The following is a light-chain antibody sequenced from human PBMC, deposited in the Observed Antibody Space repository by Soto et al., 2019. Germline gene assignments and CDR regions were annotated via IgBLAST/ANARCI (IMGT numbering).Light chain of an antibody. J-gene: IGKJ1*01. V-gene: IGKV3-15*01. CDR3: QQRSTWSPWT. CDR2: DAS. Sequence: IVVTQSPATLSVSPGDRVTLSCRASQGVGSNLAWYQQRPGQAPRLLIYDASTRATGIPDRFSGSGSGTECTLTISSLEPEDFAVYYCQQRSTWSPWTFGQGTKVEVK. CDR1: QGVGSN.